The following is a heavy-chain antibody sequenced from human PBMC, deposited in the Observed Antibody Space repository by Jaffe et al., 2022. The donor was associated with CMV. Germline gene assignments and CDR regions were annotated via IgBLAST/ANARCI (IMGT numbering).Heavy chain of an antibody. D-gene: IGHD6-19*01. V-gene: IGHV3-23*01. Sequence: EVQLLESGGGLLQPGGSLRLSCAASGFTFSNYAMSWVRQAPGKGLEWVSAISGSGGTTYYADSVKGRFTISRDNSKNTLYLQMSSLRAEDTAVYYCARSASSGWFEFDKWGQGTLVTVSS. CDR2: ISGSGGTT. CDR1: GFTFSNYA. J-gene: IGHJ4*02. CDR3: ARSASSGWFEFDK.